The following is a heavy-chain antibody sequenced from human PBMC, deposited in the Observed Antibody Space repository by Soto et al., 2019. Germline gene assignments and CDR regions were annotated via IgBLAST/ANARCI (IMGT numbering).Heavy chain of an antibody. Sequence: EVQLLESGGGLVQPGGSLRLSCAASGFTISTYAMTWVRQAPGKGLECASGVTGSGSQIHYADSVKGRFTISKDNSKNTLYLQMSNLRDEDTALYYCAKDAVYKDGLWLMDSWGQGTLVTVSS. CDR2: VTGSGSQI. CDR3: AKDAVYKDGLWLMDS. J-gene: IGHJ5*02. CDR1: GFTISTYA. V-gene: IGHV3-23*01. D-gene: IGHD2-21*01.